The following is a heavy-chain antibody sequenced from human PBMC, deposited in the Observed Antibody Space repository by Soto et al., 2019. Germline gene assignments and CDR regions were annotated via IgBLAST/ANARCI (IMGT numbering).Heavy chain of an antibody. J-gene: IGHJ5*01. D-gene: IGHD3-3*01. CDR1: GFPHRSIEMC. CDR2: IDWDGDE. CDR3: ARSSTRSGFCTGFGS. Sequence: SAATLRNAKQPLTQDCSSRGFPHRSIEMCVSWIRQPPGKALEWLALIDWDGDEYYSTSLETRLTISKDTSKNPVVLTMSTMDLVDTVTYFFARSSTRSGFCTGFGSWGQEPLVNVSS. V-gene: IGHV2-70*12.